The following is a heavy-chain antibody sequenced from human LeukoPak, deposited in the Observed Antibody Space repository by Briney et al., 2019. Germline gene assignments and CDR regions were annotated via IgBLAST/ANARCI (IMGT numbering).Heavy chain of an antibody. V-gene: IGHV3-7*01. CDR2: IKQDGSEK. CDR1: GFTFKTYG. Sequence: GGSLRLSCAASGFTFKTYGMHWVRQATGKGLEWVANIKQDGSEKYYVDSVKGRFTISRDNAKNSLYLQMNSLRAEDTAVYYCARDRLPYYDSSGYYSGADYWGQGTLVTVSS. CDR3: ARDRLPYYDSSGYYSGADY. D-gene: IGHD3-22*01. J-gene: IGHJ4*02.